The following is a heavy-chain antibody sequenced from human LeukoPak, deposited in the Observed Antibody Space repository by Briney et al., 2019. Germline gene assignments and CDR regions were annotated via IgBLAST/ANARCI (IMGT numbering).Heavy chain of an antibody. D-gene: IGHD3-22*01. J-gene: IGHJ4*02. CDR1: GFTFSSYG. CDR3: ARVPYYYDSSGYYVDY. V-gene: IGHV3-33*01. Sequence: GRSLRLSCAASGFTFSSYGMHWVRQAPGKGLEWVAVIWYDGSNKYYADSVKGRFTISRDNSKNTLYLQMNSLRAEDTAVYYCARVPYYYDSSGYYVDYWGQGTLVTVSS. CDR2: IWYDGSNK.